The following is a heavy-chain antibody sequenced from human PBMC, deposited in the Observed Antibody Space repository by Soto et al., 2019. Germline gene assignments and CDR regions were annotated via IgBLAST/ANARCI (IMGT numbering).Heavy chain of an antibody. J-gene: IGHJ5*02. CDR2: ISAYNGNT. Sequence: QVQLVQSGAEVKKPGASVKVSCKASGYTFTSYGISWVRQAPGQGLEWMGWISAYNGNTNYAQKLQGRVTMTTDTSTSTAYMELRSLRSDDTAVYYWARNDCSGGSCSGNWFDPWGQGTLVTVSS. CDR1: GYTFTSYG. V-gene: IGHV1-18*01. CDR3: ARNDCSGGSCSGNWFDP. D-gene: IGHD2-15*01.